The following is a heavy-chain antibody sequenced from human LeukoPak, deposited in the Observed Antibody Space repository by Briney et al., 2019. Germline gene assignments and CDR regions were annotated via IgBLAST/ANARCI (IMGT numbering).Heavy chain of an antibody. V-gene: IGHV3-33*01. CDR3: ARDVQGGAFDY. CDR2: IWYDGSNK. J-gene: IGHJ4*02. CDR1: GFTFSSYG. D-gene: IGHD1-1*01. Sequence: PGGSLRLSCAASGFTFSSYGMHWVRQAPGKGLEWVAVIWYDGSNKYYADSVKGRFTISRDNSKNTLSLQMNNLRAEDTAIYYCARDVQGGAFDYWGQGTLVTVSS.